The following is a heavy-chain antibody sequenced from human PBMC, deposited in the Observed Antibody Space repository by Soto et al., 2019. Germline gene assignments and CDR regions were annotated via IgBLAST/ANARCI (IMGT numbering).Heavy chain of an antibody. V-gene: IGHV3-43D*04. CDR3: AKGPYNHRDGYNYFSYYYYGMDV. D-gene: IGHD5-12*01. J-gene: IGHJ6*02. CDR1: GFTFDDYA. CDR2: ISWDGGST. Sequence: GGSVRLSCAASGFTFDDYAMHWVRQAPGKGLEWVSLISWDGGSTYYADSVKGRFTISRDNSKNSLYLQMNSLRAEDTALYYCAKGPYNHRDGYNYFSYYYYGMDVWGQGTTVTVSS.